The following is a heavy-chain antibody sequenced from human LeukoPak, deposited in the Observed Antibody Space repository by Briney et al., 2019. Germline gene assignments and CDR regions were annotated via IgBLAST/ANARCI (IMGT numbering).Heavy chain of an antibody. V-gene: IGHV3-21*01. J-gene: IGHJ4*02. CDR1: GFTFSSYS. D-gene: IGHD3-10*01. Sequence: GGSLRLSCAASGFTFSSYSMNWVRQALGKGLEWVSSISSSSSYIYYADSVKGRFTISRDNAKDSLYLQMNSLRAEDTAVYYCARERIYYGSGNLYWGKGALVTVSS. CDR2: ISSSSSYI. CDR3: ARERIYYGSGNLY.